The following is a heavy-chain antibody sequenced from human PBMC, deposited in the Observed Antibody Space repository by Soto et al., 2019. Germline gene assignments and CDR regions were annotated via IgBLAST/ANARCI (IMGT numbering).Heavy chain of an antibody. CDR1: GDSVSSNSAA. J-gene: IGHJ4*02. CDR3: ARDQREYSSGWPKFTSFDY. D-gene: IGHD6-19*01. V-gene: IGHV6-1*01. CDR2: TYYRSKWYN. Sequence: SQTLSLTCAISGDSVSSNSAAWNWIRQSPSRGLEWLGRTYYRSKWYNDYAVSVKSRITINPDTSKNQFSLQLNSVTPEDTAVYYCARDQREYSSGWPKFTSFDYWGQGTLVTVSS.